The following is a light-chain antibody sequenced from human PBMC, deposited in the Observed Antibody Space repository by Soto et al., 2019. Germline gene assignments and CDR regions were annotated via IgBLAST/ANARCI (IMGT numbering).Light chain of an antibody. Sequence: DIQMTQSPSTLSASVGDRVTITCRASQNINNWLAWYQQKPGKAPNLLIYEASSLESGVPSRFGGSRSGTEFTLTISSLQPEDFATYYCQQSHNSPPFTFGPGTRVEIK. CDR2: EAS. J-gene: IGKJ3*01. CDR3: QQSHNSPPFT. V-gene: IGKV1-5*03. CDR1: QNINNW.